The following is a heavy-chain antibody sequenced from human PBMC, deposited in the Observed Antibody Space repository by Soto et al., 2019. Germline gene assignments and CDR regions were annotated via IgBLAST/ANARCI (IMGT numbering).Heavy chain of an antibody. CDR1: SGFTFSIAW. CDR3: TTDLAFDI. CDR2: IKSKTDGGTT. Sequence: PGGSLRLSCAASSGFTFSIAWMSWVRQAPGKGLEWVGRIKSKTDGGTTDYAAPVKGRFTISRDDAKTTANVQMNSLKTGDPGVYCCTTDLAFDIWGQGTTVTVSS. J-gene: IGHJ3*02. V-gene: IGHV3-15*01.